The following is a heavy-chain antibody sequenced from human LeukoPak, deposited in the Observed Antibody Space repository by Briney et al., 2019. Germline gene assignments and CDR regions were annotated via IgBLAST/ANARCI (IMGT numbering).Heavy chain of an antibody. CDR3: ARATYYYDSSGYNAFDI. CDR1: GYSFTSYW. Sequence: GESLKISCKGSGYSFTSYWIGWVRQMPGKGLEWMGIIYPGDSDTRYSPSFQGLVTISADKSISTAYLQWSSLKASDTAMYYCARATYYYDSSGYNAFDIWGQGTMVTVSS. V-gene: IGHV5-51*01. CDR2: IYPGDSDT. D-gene: IGHD3-22*01. J-gene: IGHJ3*02.